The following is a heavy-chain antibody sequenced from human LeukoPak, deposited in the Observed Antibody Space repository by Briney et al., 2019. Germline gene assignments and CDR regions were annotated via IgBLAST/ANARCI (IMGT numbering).Heavy chain of an antibody. V-gene: IGHV3-64*01. D-gene: IGHD6-13*01. CDR1: GFIFSSHG. J-gene: IGHJ4*02. CDR3: ARDFSWAFDS. Sequence: GGSLRLSCAVSGFIFSSHGMHWVRQAPGKGLEYVSGINDNGGSTYYANSVKGRFTVSRDNSKNTLYLQMGSLRAEDMAVYFCARDFSWAFDSWGQGTLVTASS. CDR2: INDNGGST.